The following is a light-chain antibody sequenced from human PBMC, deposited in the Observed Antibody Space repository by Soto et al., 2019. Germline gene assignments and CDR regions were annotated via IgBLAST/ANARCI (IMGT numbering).Light chain of an antibody. Sequence: SVLTQPPSLSATPGQRVNSSCSGSFSNIGDNAVNWYQQLPGAAPKLLIYLNDQRPSGVPDRFSGSKSGTSAFLAISGLQSEDETDYYCAAWDDSLNALFGTGTKVTVL. V-gene: IGLV1-44*01. CDR2: LND. CDR3: AAWDDSLNAL. J-gene: IGLJ1*01. CDR1: FSNIGDNA.